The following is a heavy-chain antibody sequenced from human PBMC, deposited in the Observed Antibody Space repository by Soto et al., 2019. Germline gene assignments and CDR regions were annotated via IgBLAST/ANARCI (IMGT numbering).Heavy chain of an antibody. Sequence: GSLRLSCAAPRFTFSSYSMNWVRQAPGKGLEWVSYISSSSSTIYYADSVKGRFTISRDNAKNSLYLQMNSLRDEDTAVYYCARDPDSSLPNWFDPWGQGTLVTVSS. J-gene: IGHJ5*02. CDR1: RFTFSSYS. D-gene: IGHD6-13*01. CDR3: ARDPDSSLPNWFDP. V-gene: IGHV3-48*02. CDR2: ISSSSSTI.